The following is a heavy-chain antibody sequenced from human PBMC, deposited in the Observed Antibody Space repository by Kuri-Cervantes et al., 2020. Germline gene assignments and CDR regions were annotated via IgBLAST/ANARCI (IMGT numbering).Heavy chain of an antibody. CDR1: GFTFSSYS. D-gene: IGHD2-15*01. CDR2: ISSSSSYI. Sequence: GESLKISCAASGFTFSSYSMNWVRQAPGKGLEWVSSISSSSSYIYYADSVKGRFTISRDNAKNSLYLQMNSLRAEDTAVYYCARELYCSGGSCYSYYYYGMDVWGQGTTVTVSS. CDR3: ARELYCSGGSCYSYYYYGMDV. V-gene: IGHV3-21*01. J-gene: IGHJ6*02.